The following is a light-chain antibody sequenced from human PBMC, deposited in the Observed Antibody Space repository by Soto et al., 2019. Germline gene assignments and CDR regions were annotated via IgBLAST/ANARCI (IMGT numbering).Light chain of an antibody. J-gene: IGKJ1*01. V-gene: IGKV3-20*01. Sequence: EIVLTQSPGSLSLSSGERATLSCRASQSVDSRYVAWYQQKAGQAPSLLISGAFTRATGVPGRFRGSGSGTDFTLTISRLEPEDSEMYYCHQYGASPRTFGQGTKLEIK. CDR3: HQYGASPRT. CDR2: GAF. CDR1: QSVDSRY.